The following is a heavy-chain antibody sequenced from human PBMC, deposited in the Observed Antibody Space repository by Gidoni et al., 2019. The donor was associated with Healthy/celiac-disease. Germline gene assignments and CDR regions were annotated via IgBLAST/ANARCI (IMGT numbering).Heavy chain of an antibody. D-gene: IGHD5-18*01. Sequence: EVQLVESGGGLVKPGGALRLSCGASGFTFSRDSMNWVRQAPGKGLEWVSSISSSSSYIYYADSVKVRFTISRDNATNSLYLQMNSLRAEDTAVSYCASPRLDTAMDHDAFDIWGQGPMVTVSS. V-gene: IGHV3-21*01. J-gene: IGHJ3*02. CDR3: ASPRLDTAMDHDAFDI. CDR2: ISSSSSYI. CDR1: GFTFSRDS.